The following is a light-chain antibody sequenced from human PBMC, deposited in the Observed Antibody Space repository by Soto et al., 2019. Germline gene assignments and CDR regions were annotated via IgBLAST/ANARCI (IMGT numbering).Light chain of an antibody. Sequence: EIVLTQSPGTLSLSPGERATLSCRASQSISSRYLAWYQQKPGQAPRVLIYGASSRATGIPDRFSGSGSGTDFTLTNSRLEPEDFAVYFCQQYGNPPPNAFGQGTKVEIK. CDR3: QQYGNPPPNA. J-gene: IGKJ2*01. V-gene: IGKV3-20*01. CDR1: QSISSRY. CDR2: GAS.